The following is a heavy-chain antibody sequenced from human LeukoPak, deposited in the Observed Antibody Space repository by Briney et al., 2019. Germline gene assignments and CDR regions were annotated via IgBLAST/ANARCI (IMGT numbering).Heavy chain of an antibody. Sequence: RGSLRLSCAASGFTFSSYGMHWVRQAPGKGLEWVAFIRYDGSNKYYADSVKGRFTISRDNSKNTLYLQMNSLRAEDTAVYYCAKEHYDILTGPRSAFDIWGQGTMVTVSS. CDR2: IRYDGSNK. D-gene: IGHD3-9*01. CDR1: GFTFSSYG. V-gene: IGHV3-30*02. J-gene: IGHJ3*02. CDR3: AKEHYDILTGPRSAFDI.